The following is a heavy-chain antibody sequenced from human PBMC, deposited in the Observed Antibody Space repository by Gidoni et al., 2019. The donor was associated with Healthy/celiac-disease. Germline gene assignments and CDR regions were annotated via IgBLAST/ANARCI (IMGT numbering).Heavy chain of an antibody. CDR2: IYYSGST. CDR3: ARRWWSDGDSLSYFDY. D-gene: IGHD4-17*01. Sequence: QLQLQESGPGLVKPSETLSLTCTVSGGSISSSSYYWGWIRQPPGKGLEWIGSIYYSGSTYYNPSLKSRVTISVDTSKNQFSLKLSSVTAADTAVYYCARRWWSDGDSLSYFDYWGQGTLVTVSS. V-gene: IGHV4-39*01. J-gene: IGHJ4*02. CDR1: GGSISSSSYY.